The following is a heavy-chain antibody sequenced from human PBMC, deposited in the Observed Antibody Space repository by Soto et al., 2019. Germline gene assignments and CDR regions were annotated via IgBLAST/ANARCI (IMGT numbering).Heavy chain of an antibody. V-gene: IGHV4-61*01. CDR2: IYYSGST. J-gene: IGHJ5*02. D-gene: IGHD3-22*01. CDR3: ARDKDDSSGYDP. Sequence: SETLSLTCTVSGGSVSSGSYYWSWIRQPPGKGLEWIGYIYYSGSTNYNPSLKSRVTISVDTSKNQFSLKLSSVTAADTAVYYCARDKDDSSGYDPGGQGTLVTVSS. CDR1: GGSVSSGSYY.